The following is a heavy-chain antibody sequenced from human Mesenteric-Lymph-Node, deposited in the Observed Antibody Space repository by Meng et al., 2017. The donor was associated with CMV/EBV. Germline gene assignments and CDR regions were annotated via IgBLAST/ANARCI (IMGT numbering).Heavy chain of an antibody. V-gene: IGHV1-8*01. CDR2: INQNKGNT. CDR1: YTFNNYD. CDR3: ARGTCTSTNCYSWLDP. D-gene: IGHD2-2*01. J-gene: IGHJ5*02. Sequence: YTFNNYDINWVRQATGQGLEWMGWINQNKGNTGYAQKFQGRVTMTRDTSINTAYMELSSLRSDDTAVYYCARGTCTSTNCYSWLDPWGQGTLVTVSS.